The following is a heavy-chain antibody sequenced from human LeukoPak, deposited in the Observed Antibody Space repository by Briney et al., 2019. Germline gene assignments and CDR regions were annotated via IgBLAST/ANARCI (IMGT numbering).Heavy chain of an antibody. J-gene: IGHJ4*02. CDR1: GYTFTTYG. Sequence: GASVKVSCKASGYTFTTYGISWVRQAPGQGLEWMGWITTYSGNTYYAQKLQGRVTMTTDTSTSTAYMELRSLRSDDTAVYYCARTSYDYVWGSYRLFDYWGQGTLVTVSS. V-gene: IGHV1-18*01. CDR3: ARTSYDYVWGSYRLFDY. D-gene: IGHD3-16*02. CDR2: ITTYSGNT.